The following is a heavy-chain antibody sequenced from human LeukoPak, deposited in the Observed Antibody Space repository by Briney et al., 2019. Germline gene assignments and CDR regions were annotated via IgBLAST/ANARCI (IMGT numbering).Heavy chain of an antibody. CDR1: GGSISSSSYY. D-gene: IGHD3-10*01. Sequence: PSETLSLTCTVSGGSISSSSYYWGWIRQPPGKGLEWIGSIYYSGSTYYNPSLKSRVTISVDTSKNQFSLKLSSVTAADTAVYYCARDREVRGFKYWGQGTLVTVSS. J-gene: IGHJ4*02. CDR3: ARDREVRGFKY. CDR2: IYYSGST. V-gene: IGHV4-39*07.